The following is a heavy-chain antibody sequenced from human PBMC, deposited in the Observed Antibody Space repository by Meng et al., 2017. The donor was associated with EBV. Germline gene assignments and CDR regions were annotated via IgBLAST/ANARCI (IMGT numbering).Heavy chain of an antibody. Sequence: QVQLQQWGPGLVQPSETLSLTCTVSGGSVNNESYYWGWIRQPPGKGLEYIGYIYYTGSTNYNSSLKSRVTISLDKSKNQFSLKLTSLTAADTAIYYCARGDYTNYPRWFDPWGQGTLVTVSS. CDR3: ARGDYTNYPRWFDP. J-gene: IGHJ5*02. CDR1: GGSVNNESYY. V-gene: IGHV4-61*01. D-gene: IGHD4-11*01. CDR2: IYYTGST.